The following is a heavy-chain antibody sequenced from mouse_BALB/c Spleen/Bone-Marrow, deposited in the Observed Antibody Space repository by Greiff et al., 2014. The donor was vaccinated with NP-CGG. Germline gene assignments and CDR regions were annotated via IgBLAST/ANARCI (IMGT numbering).Heavy chain of an antibody. V-gene: IGHV1S81*02. J-gene: IGHJ4*01. CDR2: INPSNGRT. D-gene: IGHD2-4*01. CDR1: GYTFTSYW. Sequence: VQLQQSGAELVKPGASVKLSCKASGYTFTSYWMHWVKQRPGQGLEWIGEINPSNGRTNYNEKFKSKATLTVDKSSSTAYMQLSSLTSEDSAVYYYARFTMITTDYAMDYWGQGTSVTVSS. CDR3: ARFTMITTDYAMDY.